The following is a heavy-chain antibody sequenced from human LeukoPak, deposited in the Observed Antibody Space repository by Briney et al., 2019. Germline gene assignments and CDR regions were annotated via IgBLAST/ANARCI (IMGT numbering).Heavy chain of an antibody. D-gene: IGHD3-22*01. CDR3: AREANYYDSSGYYQSFDY. J-gene: IGHJ4*02. CDR1: GGSISNYY. V-gene: IGHV4-59*01. CDR2: IYYSGST. Sequence: PSETLSLTCTVSGGSISNYYWSWIRQPPGKGLEWIGYIYYSGSTNYNLSLKSRVTISVDTSKNQFSLKLSSVTAADTAVYYCAREANYYDSSGYYQSFDYWGQGTLVTVAS.